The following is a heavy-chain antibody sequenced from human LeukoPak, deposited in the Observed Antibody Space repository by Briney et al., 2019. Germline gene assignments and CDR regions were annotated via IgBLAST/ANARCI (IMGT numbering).Heavy chain of an antibody. J-gene: IGHJ3*02. V-gene: IGHV5-51*01. CDR2: IYPGDSDT. CDR3: ARGVDCSSTSCYAGDDAFDI. Sequence: HGESLKISCKGSGYSFTSYWIGWVRQMPGKGLEWMGIIYPGDSDTRYSPSFQGQVTISADKSISTAYLQWSSLKASDTAMYYCARGVDCSSTSCYAGDDAFDIWGQGTMVTVSS. D-gene: IGHD2-2*01. CDR1: GYSFTSYW.